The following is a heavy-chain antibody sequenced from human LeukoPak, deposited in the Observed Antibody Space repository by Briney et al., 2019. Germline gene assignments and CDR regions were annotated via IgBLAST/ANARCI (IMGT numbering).Heavy chain of an antibody. CDR2: IYYSGST. Sequence: SQTLSLTRTVSGGSISSGDYYWSWIRQPPGKGLKWIGYIYYSGSTYYNPSLKSRVTISVDTSKNQFSLKLSSVTAADTAVYYCARGDGGNPDAFDIWGQGTMVTVSS. CDR3: ARGDGGNPDAFDI. D-gene: IGHD4-23*01. V-gene: IGHV4-30-4*01. J-gene: IGHJ3*02. CDR1: GGSISSGDYY.